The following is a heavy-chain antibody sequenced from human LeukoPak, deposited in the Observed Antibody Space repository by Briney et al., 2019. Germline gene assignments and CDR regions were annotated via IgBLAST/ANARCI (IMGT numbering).Heavy chain of an antibody. D-gene: IGHD2-15*01. CDR1: GFPFSNFA. J-gene: IGHJ4*02. Sequence: GGSLRLSCAASGFPFSNFAMNWVRQSPGKGLEWVSTISNSGDSTFYPDSVKGRFTISRDNSKNAVSLQINSQRVEDTAIYYCAKATAPYCTDRRCYPFDYWGQGALVTVSS. CDR3: AKATAPYCTDRRCYPFDY. CDR2: ISNSGDST. V-gene: IGHV3-23*01.